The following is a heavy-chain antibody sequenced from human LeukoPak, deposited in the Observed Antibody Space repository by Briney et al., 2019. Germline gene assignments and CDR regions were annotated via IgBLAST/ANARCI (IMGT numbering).Heavy chain of an antibody. V-gene: IGHV4-39*07. J-gene: IGHJ3*02. CDR1: GGSISSSSYY. CDR2: IYCSGST. CDR3: ARGTQFQAFDI. Sequence: PSETLSLTCTVSGGSISSSSYYWGWIRQPPGKGLEWIGSIYCSGSTYYNPSLKSRVTISVDTSKNQFSLKLSSVTAADTAVYYCARGTQFQAFDIWGQGTMVTVSS.